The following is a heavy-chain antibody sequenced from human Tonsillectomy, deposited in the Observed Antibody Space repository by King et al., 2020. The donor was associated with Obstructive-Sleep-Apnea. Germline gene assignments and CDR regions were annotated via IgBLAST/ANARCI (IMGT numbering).Heavy chain of an antibody. CDR3: ARDPHSLDY. CDR1: GFTFSSYS. Sequence: VQLVESGGGLVQPGGSLRPSCAASGFTFSSYSMNWVRQAPGKGLEWVSYISKTSTIAYADSVEGRFTVSRDNAQNSLYLQMDSLRGEDTAVYYCARDPHSLDYWGQGTLVTVSS. CDR2: ISKTSTI. V-gene: IGHV3-48*04. J-gene: IGHJ4*02.